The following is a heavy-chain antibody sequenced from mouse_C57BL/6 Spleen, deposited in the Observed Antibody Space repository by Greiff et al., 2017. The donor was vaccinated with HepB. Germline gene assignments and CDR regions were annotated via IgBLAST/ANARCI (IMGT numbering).Heavy chain of an antibody. D-gene: IGHD2-4*01. Sequence: EVKLMESGPGLVKPSQSLSLTCSVTGYSITSGYYWNWIRQFPGNKLEWMGYISYDGSNNYNPSLKNRISITRDTSKNQFFLKLNSVTTEDTATYYCARQGYYDYGAWFAYWGQGTLVTVSA. V-gene: IGHV3-6*01. CDR1: GYSITSGYY. J-gene: IGHJ3*01. CDR2: ISYDGSN. CDR3: ARQGYYDYGAWFAY.